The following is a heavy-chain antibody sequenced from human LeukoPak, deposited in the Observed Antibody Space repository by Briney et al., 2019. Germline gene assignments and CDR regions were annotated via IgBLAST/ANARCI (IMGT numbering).Heavy chain of an antibody. CDR2: ISSSSSTI. V-gene: IGHV3-48*01. CDR3: VRDRAVSPFPPDAFDM. J-gene: IGHJ3*02. Sequence: GGSLRLSCAASGFTFSSYSMNWVRQAPGKGLEWVSYISSSSSTIYYADSVKGRFTISRDNSKNTLYLQMNSLRAEDTAVYYCVRDRAVSPFPPDAFDMWGQGTMVTVAS. CDR1: GFTFSSYS. D-gene: IGHD4-17*01.